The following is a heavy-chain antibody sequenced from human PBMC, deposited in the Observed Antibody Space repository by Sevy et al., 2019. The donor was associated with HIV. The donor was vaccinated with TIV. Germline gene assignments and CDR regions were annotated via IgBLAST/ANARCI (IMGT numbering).Heavy chain of an antibody. D-gene: IGHD5-18*01. CDR1: GFTVNSNY. CDR3: ARGKSGYGYALNY. V-gene: IGHV3-66*01. J-gene: IGHJ4*02. CDR2: IHSDDTT. Sequence: GGSLRLSCAASGFTVNSNYMTWVRQAPGKGLEGVSVIHSDDTTYHADSVKDRFTMSRDNFKNTLYFHMSSLRAEDTAVYYCARGKSGYGYALNYWGQGTLVTVSS.